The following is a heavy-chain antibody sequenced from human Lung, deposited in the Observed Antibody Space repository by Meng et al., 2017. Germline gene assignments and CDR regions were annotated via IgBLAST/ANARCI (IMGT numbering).Heavy chain of an antibody. Sequence: QVQLVQSGSELKKPGASVKVSCKASGYTFTTYTINWVRQAHGRGLEWMGWISTNIGNPTYVQGFTGRFVFSLDTSVSTAYLQISSLEAADTAVYYCARGGDFDPWGQGTLVTVSS. CDR2: ISTNIGNP. J-gene: IGHJ5*02. D-gene: IGHD2/OR15-2a*01. V-gene: IGHV7-4-1*02. CDR3: ARGGDFDP. CDR1: GYTFTTYT.